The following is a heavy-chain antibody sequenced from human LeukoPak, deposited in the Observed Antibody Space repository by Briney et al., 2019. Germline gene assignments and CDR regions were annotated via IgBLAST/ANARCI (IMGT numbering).Heavy chain of an antibody. V-gene: IGHV1-46*01. CDR2: INPSGGST. CDR1: GYTFTSYY. Sequence: ASVKVSCXASGYTFTSYYMHWVRQAPGQGLEWMGIINPSGGSTSYAQKFQGRVTITRDTSTSTVYMELSSLRSEDTAVYYCARDLWAYYDSSGYEFDYWGQGTLVTVSS. D-gene: IGHD3-22*01. CDR3: ARDLWAYYDSSGYEFDY. J-gene: IGHJ4*02.